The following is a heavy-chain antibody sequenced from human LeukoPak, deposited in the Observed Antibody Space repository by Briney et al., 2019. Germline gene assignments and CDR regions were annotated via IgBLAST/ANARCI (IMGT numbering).Heavy chain of an antibody. V-gene: IGHV3-23*01. J-gene: IGHJ4*02. CDR2: ISAGGGST. Sequence: GGSLRLSCAASGFTFSNYSMAWVRQAPGKGLFWVSGISAGGGSTYYADSVKGRFTISRDNSRNTLYLQMSSLSAEDTTVYYCAKDAAGPEYWGQGTLVTVSS. CDR3: AKDAAGPEY. CDR1: GFTFSNYS. D-gene: IGHD6-13*01.